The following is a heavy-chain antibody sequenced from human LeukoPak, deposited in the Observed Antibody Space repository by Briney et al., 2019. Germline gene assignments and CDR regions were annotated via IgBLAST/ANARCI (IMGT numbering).Heavy chain of an antibody. CDR3: AGLVVVIAPDFDY. D-gene: IGHD3-22*01. CDR1: GFTVSSNY. Sequence: GSLRLSCAASGFTVSSNYMSWVRQPPGKGLEWIGSIYYSGSTYYNPSLKSRVTISVDTSKNQFSLKLSSVTAADTAVYYCAGLVVVIAPDFDYWGQGTLVTVSS. J-gene: IGHJ4*02. CDR2: IYYSGST. V-gene: IGHV4-59*05.